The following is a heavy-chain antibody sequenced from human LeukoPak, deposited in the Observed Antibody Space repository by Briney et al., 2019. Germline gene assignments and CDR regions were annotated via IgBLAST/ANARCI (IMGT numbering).Heavy chain of an antibody. J-gene: IGHJ4*02. Sequence: SETLSLTCTVSGGSISSGGYYWSWIRQHPGKGLEWIGYIYYSGSTYYNPSLKSRVTISVDTSKNQFSLELSSVTAADTAVYYCARGRYPQPGIAVAGTLLDWGQGTLVTVSS. CDR1: GGSISSGGYY. V-gene: IGHV4-31*03. CDR2: IYYSGST. CDR3: ARGRYPQPGIAVAGTLLD. D-gene: IGHD6-19*01.